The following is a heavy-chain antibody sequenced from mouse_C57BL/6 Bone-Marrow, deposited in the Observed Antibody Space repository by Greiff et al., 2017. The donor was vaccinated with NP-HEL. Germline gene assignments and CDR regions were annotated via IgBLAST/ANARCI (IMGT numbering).Heavy chain of an antibody. V-gene: IGHV5-15*01. CDR1: GFTFSDYG. J-gene: IGHJ4*01. D-gene: IGHD3-2*02. CDR3: ARRDSSGYEAMDD. CDR2: ISNLAYSI. Sequence: EVKVVESGGGLVQPGGSLKLSCAASGFTFSDYGMAWVRQAPRKGPEWVAFISNLAYSIYYADTVTGRFTISRENAKNTLYLEMSSLRSEDTAMYYCARRDSSGYEAMDDWGQGTSVTVSS.